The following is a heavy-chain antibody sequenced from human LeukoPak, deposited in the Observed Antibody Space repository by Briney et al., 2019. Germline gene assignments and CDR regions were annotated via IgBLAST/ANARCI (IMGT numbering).Heavy chain of an antibody. CDR3: ARFSTRGWHFDY. CDR1: GYTFTDYY. J-gene: IGHJ4*02. V-gene: IGHV1-2*02. CDR2: IIPNSGGT. D-gene: IGHD6-19*01. Sequence: ALVKVSCKAFGYTFTDYYMYWVRQAPGQGLEWMGWIIPNSGGTNYAQRFQGRVTMTRDTSITTAYMELSSLRSDDTAVYYCARFSTRGWHFDYWGQGTLVTVSS.